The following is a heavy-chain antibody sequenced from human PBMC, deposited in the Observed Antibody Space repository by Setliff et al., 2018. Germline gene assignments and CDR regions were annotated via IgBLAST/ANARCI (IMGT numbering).Heavy chain of an antibody. Sequence: ASVKVSCKASGNRFTDYNLHWVRQAPGQGLEWMGWINPDSGDTHSAQKFQGRVTMTRDTSINTAYMELGSLTSDDTAFYYCVRSGKFGMRFWFDQWGQGTLVTV. V-gene: IGHV1-2*02. CDR1: GNRFTDYN. CDR3: VRSGKFGMRFWFDQ. CDR2: INPDSGDT. D-gene: IGHD1-26*01. J-gene: IGHJ5*02.